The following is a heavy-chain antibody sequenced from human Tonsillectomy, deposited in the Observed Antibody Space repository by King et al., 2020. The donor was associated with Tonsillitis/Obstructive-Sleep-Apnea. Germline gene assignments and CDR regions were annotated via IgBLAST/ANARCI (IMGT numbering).Heavy chain of an antibody. CDR1: GGSFSGYY. J-gene: IGHJ4*02. CDR3: AGGVVTSEGIDY. V-gene: IGHV4-34*01. Sequence: VQLQQWGAGLLKPSETLSLTCAVYGGSFSGYYWSWIRQPPGKGLEWIGEINHSGSTNYNPSLKSRVTISVDTSKNQFSLKLRSVTAADTAVYYCAGGVVTSEGIDYWGQGTLVTVSS. D-gene: IGHD4-23*01. CDR2: INHSGST.